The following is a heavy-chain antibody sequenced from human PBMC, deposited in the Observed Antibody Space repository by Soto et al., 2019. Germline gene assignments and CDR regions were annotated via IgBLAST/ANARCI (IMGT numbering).Heavy chain of an antibody. Sequence: EVQLVESVGGLVQPGGSLRLSCAASGFTFSRYWMTWVRQAPGKGLEWVANIKEDGSEKHYVDSARGRFTISRDNAKNSLYLQMNSLRVEDTAVYFCSRDVVVGAKALNYWGQGTLVTVSS. J-gene: IGHJ4*02. CDR3: SRDVVVGAKALNY. CDR2: IKEDGSEK. V-gene: IGHV3-7*01. CDR1: GFTFSRYW. D-gene: IGHD2-15*01.